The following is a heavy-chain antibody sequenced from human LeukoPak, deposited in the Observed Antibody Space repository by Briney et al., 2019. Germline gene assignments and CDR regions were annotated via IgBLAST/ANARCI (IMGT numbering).Heavy chain of an antibody. V-gene: IGHV3-23*01. CDR1: GFTFSSYG. CDR2: ISGSGGST. D-gene: IGHD3-10*01. Sequence: GGTLSLSCAASGFTFSSYGMSWVRQAPGKGLEWVSAISGSGGSTYYADSVKGRFTISRDNSKNTLYLQMNSLRAEDTAVYYCARDHSMVRGWWFDPWGQGTLVTVSS. J-gene: IGHJ5*02. CDR3: ARDHSMVRGWWFDP.